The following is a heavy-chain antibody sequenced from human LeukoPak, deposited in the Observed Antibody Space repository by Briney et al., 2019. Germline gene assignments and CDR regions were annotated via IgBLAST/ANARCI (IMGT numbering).Heavy chain of an antibody. D-gene: IGHD2-2*01. CDR2: XXXXGST. Sequence: SETLSLTCAVYGGSFSGYYWXXXRQPPGKGLXXXXXXXXXGSTNYNXSLKSRVTXXXXTSKNQFSLKLSSVTAADTAVYYCAAPRVGYCSSTSCPNWFDPWGQGTLVTVSS. CDR1: GGSFSGYY. J-gene: IGHJ5*02. CDR3: AAPRVGYCSSTSCPNWFDP. V-gene: IGHV4-34*01.